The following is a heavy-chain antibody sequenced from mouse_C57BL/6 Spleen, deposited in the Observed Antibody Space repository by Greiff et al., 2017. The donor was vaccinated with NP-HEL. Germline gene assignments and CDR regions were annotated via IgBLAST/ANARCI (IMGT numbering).Heavy chain of an antibody. CDR1: GYTFTDYY. V-gene: IGHV1-26*01. Sequence: EVQLQQSGPELVKPGASVKISCKASGYTFTDYYMNWVKQSHGKSLEWIGGINPNNGGTSYNQKFKGKATLTVDKSSSTAYMELRSLTSEDSAVYYWSLAAQATGAMDYWGQGTSVTVSS. CDR3: SLAAQATGAMDY. CDR2: INPNNGGT. D-gene: IGHD3-2*02. J-gene: IGHJ4*01.